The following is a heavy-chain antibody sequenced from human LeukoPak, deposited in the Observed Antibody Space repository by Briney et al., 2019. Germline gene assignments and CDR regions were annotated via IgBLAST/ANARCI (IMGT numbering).Heavy chain of an antibody. V-gene: IGHV1-24*01. CDR3: AKVPRSYYDEIDFDY. J-gene: IGHJ4*02. Sequence: ASVKVSCKVSGYTLTELSMHWVRQAPGKGLEWMGGFDPEDGETIYAQKFQGRVTMTEDTSTDTAYMELSSLRSEDTAVYYCAKVPRSYYDEIDFDYWGQGTLVTVSS. D-gene: IGHD1-26*01. CDR1: GYTLTELS. CDR2: FDPEDGET.